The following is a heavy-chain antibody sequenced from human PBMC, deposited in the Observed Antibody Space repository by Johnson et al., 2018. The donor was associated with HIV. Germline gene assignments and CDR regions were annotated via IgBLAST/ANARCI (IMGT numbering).Heavy chain of an antibody. Sequence: QVQLVESGGGVVQPGKSLRLSCAASGLTFSDFAMHWVRQAPGKGLEWVAVPSYDGINKYYATTVKGRFTISRDNSKNTRYLQRNSLRAEDTAVYYCAGGRGTFDIWGQGTMVTVSS. CDR2: PSYDGINK. CDR3: AGGRGTFDI. V-gene: IGHV3-30-3*01. CDR1: GLTFSDFA. D-gene: IGHD3-16*01. J-gene: IGHJ3*02.